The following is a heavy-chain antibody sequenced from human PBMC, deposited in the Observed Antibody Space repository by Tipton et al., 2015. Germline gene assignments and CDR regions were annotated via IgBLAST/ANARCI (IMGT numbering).Heavy chain of an antibody. V-gene: IGHV4-61*03. Sequence: TLSLTCSVSGGSVSSGFYYWSWIRQPPGKGLEWIGYIFVPGSTNFNPSIRSRVTISVDTSSNHFSLELMSVTAADTAVYYCARGQDETTSGEYFTHWGQGTLVTVSS. D-gene: IGHD2/OR15-2a*01. J-gene: IGHJ1*01. CDR2: IFVPGST. CDR3: ARGQDETTSGEYFTH. CDR1: GGSVSSGFYY.